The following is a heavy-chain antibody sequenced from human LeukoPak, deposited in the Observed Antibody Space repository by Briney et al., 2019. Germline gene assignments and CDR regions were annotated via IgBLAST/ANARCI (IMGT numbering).Heavy chain of an antibody. CDR3: ARDLDQYSGRFGGFGHDF. Sequence: ASVKVSCKASGYTFANYGINWVRQAPGQGLEWMGWISAYNGNTNYAQKFQGRVTMTTDTSTSTAYMDLRSLRSDDTAVYYCARDLDQYSGRFGGFGHDFWGQGTLVTVSS. CDR1: GYTFANYG. D-gene: IGHD1-26*01. CDR2: ISAYNGNT. V-gene: IGHV1-18*01. J-gene: IGHJ4*02.